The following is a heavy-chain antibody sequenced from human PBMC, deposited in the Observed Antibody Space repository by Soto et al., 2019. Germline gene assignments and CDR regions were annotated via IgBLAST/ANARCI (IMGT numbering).Heavy chain of an antibody. CDR2: IIPIFGTA. CDR3: ASESYYGDVARGYYGMDV. Sequence: VASVKVSCKASGGTFSSYAISWVRQAPGQGLEWMGGIIPIFGTANYAQKFQGRVTITADESTSTAYMELSSLRSEDTAVYYCASESYYGDVARGYYGMDVWGQGTTVTVSS. J-gene: IGHJ6*02. V-gene: IGHV1-69*13. CDR1: GGTFSSYA. D-gene: IGHD4-17*01.